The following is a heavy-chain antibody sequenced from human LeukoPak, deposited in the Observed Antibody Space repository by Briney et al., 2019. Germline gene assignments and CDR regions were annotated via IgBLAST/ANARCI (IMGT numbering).Heavy chain of an antibody. D-gene: IGHD3-10*01. CDR2: ISGSGGST. V-gene: IGHV3-23*01. J-gene: IGHJ5*02. CDR3: ASSRMVRGALNWFDP. Sequence: GGSLRLSCAASGFTFSSYGMSWVRQAPGKGLEWVSAISGSGGSTYYADSVKGRFTISRDNSKNTLYLQMNSLRAEDTAVYYCASSRMVRGALNWFDPWGQGTLVTVSS. CDR1: GFTFSSYG.